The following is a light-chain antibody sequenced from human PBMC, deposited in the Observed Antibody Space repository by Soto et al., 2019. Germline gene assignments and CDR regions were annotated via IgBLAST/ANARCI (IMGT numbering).Light chain of an antibody. Sequence: EIVLTQSPGTLSLSPGERATLSCRASQSVNSQLVWYQQKGGQAPRLLIYGASSRATDIPDRFSGSGSGTDFTLTISRLVPEDFAVYYCQQYGTSSLTFGGGTKVEIK. CDR1: QSVNSQ. V-gene: IGKV3-20*01. J-gene: IGKJ4*01. CDR3: QQYGTSSLT. CDR2: GAS.